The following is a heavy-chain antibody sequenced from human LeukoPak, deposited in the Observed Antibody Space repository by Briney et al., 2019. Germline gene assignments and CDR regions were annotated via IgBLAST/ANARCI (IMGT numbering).Heavy chain of an antibody. D-gene: IGHD3-10*01. CDR2: IYYSGST. CDR1: GGSITNYY. CDR3: ARGKEVITMLRGLKPGYYFDY. V-gene: IGHV4-59*01. J-gene: IGHJ4*02. Sequence: SETLSLTCTVSGGSITNYYWSWIRQPPGKGLEWIVYIYYSGSTKYKSSLKSRVTISVDTSKNQFSLKLSSVTAADTAVYYCARGKEVITMLRGLKPGYYFDYWGQGTLVTVSS.